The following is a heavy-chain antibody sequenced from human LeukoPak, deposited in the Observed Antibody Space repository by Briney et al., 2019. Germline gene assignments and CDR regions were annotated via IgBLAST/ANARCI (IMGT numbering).Heavy chain of an antibody. Sequence: SGTLSLTCTVSGESISTYYWSWVRQPPGKGLEWIGFKYYIGTTKYNPSLKSRASISVDTSKNQFSLQLTSVTAADTAMYYCARGYGGTRFAFDPWGHGTLVIVSS. V-gene: IGHV4-59*01. J-gene: IGHJ5*02. D-gene: IGHD4-23*01. CDR2: KYYIGTT. CDR1: GESISTYY. CDR3: ARGYGGTRFAFDP.